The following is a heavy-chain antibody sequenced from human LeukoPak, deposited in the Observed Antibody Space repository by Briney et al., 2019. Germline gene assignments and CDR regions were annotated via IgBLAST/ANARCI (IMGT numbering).Heavy chain of an antibody. CDR2: ISAYNGNT. V-gene: IGHV1-18*01. Sequence: ASVTVSCKSSGYTFTIYGIIWVRQAPGQGLEWMGWISAYNGNTNYAQKLQGRVTMTTDTSTSTAYMELRRLRSDDTAVYYCARKDYTGNSRRFDPWGQGTLVTVSS. CDR1: GYTFTIYG. CDR3: ARKDYTGNSRRFDP. J-gene: IGHJ5*02. D-gene: IGHD6-13*01.